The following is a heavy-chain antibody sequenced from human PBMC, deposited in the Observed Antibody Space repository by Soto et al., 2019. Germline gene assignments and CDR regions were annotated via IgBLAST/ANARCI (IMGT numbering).Heavy chain of an antibody. CDR2: FDPEDGET. CDR3: ARVALPYSSSVGYFDY. CDR1: GYTLTELS. J-gene: IGHJ4*02. Sequence: ASVKVSCKVSGYTLTELSMHWVRQAPGKGFEWMGGFDPEDGETIYAQKFQGRVTITRDTSASTAYMELSSLRSEDTAVFYCARVALPYSSSVGYFDYWGQGTLVTVSP. V-gene: IGHV1-24*01. D-gene: IGHD6-6*01.